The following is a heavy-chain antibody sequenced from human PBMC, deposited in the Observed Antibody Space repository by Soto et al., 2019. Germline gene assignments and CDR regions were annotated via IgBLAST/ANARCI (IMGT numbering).Heavy chain of an antibody. CDR3: ARAPDSAYDYCAY. V-gene: IGHV1-69*12. D-gene: IGHD5-12*01. CDR2: IIPIFGTA. J-gene: IGHJ4*02. CDR1: GGTFSSYP. Sequence: QVQLVQSGAEVKKPGSSVKVSCKTSGGTFSSYPITWVRQAPGQGLEWMGGIIPIFGTANYAQKFQGRVTLTADESTSTSYMEMNSLRSEHTAVYYCARAPDSAYDYCAYWGQGTLVTVSS.